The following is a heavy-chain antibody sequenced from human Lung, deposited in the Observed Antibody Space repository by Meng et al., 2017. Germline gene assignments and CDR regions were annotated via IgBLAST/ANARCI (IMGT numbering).Heavy chain of an antibody. J-gene: IGHJ4*02. Sequence: QAPLQRWGAGLLKPSETLSLTCVVSGGSFSDYYWSWIRQPPGKGLEWIGEINHSGSTNYNPSLESRATISVDTSQNNLSLKLSSVTAADSAVYYCARGPTTMAHDFDYWGQGTLVTVSS. CDR3: ARGPTTMAHDFDY. D-gene: IGHD4-11*01. V-gene: IGHV4-34*01. CDR1: GGSFSDYY. CDR2: INHSGST.